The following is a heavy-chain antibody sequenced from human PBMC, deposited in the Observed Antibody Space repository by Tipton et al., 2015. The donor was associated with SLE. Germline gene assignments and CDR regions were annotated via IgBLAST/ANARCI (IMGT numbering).Heavy chain of an antibody. CDR1: GFTFSSYG. Sequence: SLRLSCAASGFTFSSYGMHWVRQAPGKGLEWVAVIWYDGSNKYYADSVKGRFTISRDNSKNTLYLQMNSLRAEDTAVYYCARGAVADTYYFDYWGQGTRVTVSS. V-gene: IGHV3-33*08. D-gene: IGHD6-19*01. CDR3: ARGAVADTYYFDY. J-gene: IGHJ4*02. CDR2: IWYDGSNK.